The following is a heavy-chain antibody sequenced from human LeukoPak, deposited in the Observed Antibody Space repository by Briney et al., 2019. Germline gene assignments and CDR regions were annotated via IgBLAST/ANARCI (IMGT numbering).Heavy chain of an antibody. J-gene: IGHJ5*02. CDR1: GFTFNAYA. Sequence: GGSLRLSCAASGFTFNAYAMSWVRQAPGKGLEWVSAISPSGDQVFYADSVKGRFIISRDNSKNTLSLQMNSLRVEDTATYYCVKDLRHRSTCNCYGWFDPWGQGTPVTVSS. D-gene: IGHD2/OR15-2a*01. CDR3: VKDLRHRSTCNCYGWFDP. V-gene: IGHV3-23*01. CDR2: ISPSGDQV.